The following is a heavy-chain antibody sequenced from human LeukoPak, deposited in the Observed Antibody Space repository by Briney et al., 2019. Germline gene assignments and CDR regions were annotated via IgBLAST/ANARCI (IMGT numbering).Heavy chain of an antibody. D-gene: IGHD2-21*02. J-gene: IGHJ4*02. CDR3: ARGESSYCRGDCNFGY. V-gene: IGHV3-11*04. CDR2: ISSGSSTI. Sequence: GGSLRLSCAASGFTFSDYYMSWIRQAPGKGMEWISYISSGSSTIYYADSVKGRFTISRDNAKKSLYLQMNSLRAEDTATYYCARGESSYCRGDCNFGYWGQGTLVTISS. CDR1: GFTFSDYY.